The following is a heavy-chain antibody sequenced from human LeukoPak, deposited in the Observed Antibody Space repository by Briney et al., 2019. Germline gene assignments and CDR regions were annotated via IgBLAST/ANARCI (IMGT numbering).Heavy chain of an antibody. J-gene: IGHJ5*02. CDR3: ARVLSRDNWFDP. Sequence: PGGSLRLSCAASGFTFSDYYMSWIRQAPGKVLEWVSYISSSGSTIYYADSVKGRFTISRDDAKNSLYLQMNSLRAEDTAVYYCARVLSRDNWFDPWGQGTLVTVSS. V-gene: IGHV3-11*04. CDR1: GFTFSDYY. D-gene: IGHD6-13*01. CDR2: ISSSGSTI.